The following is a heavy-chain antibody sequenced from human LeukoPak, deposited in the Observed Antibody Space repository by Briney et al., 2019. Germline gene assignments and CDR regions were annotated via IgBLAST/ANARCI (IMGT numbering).Heavy chain of an antibody. J-gene: IGHJ6*02. CDR2: ISSSSSYI. D-gene: IGHD1-26*01. V-gene: IGHV3-21*01. Sequence: PGGSLRLSCAASGFTFSSYSMNWVRQAPGKGLEWVSSISSSSSYIYYADSVKGRLTISRDNAKNSLYLQMNSLRAEDTAVYYCARDKREEGMDVWGQGTTVTVSS. CDR1: GFTFSSYS. CDR3: ARDKREEGMDV.